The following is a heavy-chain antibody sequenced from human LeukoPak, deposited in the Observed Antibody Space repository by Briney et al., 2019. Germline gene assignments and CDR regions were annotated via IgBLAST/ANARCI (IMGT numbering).Heavy chain of an antibody. Sequence: ASVKVSCKASGYTFTSYYMHWVRQAPGQGLEWMGIINPSGGSTSYAQKFQGRVTMTRDTSTSTVYMELSSLRSEDTAVYYCARDMGYYDSSGYSSGWGQGTLVTVSS. CDR3: ARDMGYYDSSGYSSG. V-gene: IGHV1-46*01. CDR1: GYTFTSYY. J-gene: IGHJ4*02. D-gene: IGHD3-22*01. CDR2: INPSGGST.